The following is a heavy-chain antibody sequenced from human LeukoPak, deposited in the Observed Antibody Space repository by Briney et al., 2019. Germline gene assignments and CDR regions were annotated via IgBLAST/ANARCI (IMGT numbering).Heavy chain of an antibody. J-gene: IGHJ6*03. CDR3: ARGAAAGTVRNYYYMDV. Sequence: GGSLRLSCAASGFTFSSYWMSWVRQAPGKGLEWVANIKQDGSEKYYVDSVKGRFTISRDNAKNSLYLQMNSLRAEDTAVYYCARGAAAGTVRNYYYMDVWGKGTTVTVSS. CDR2: IKQDGSEK. V-gene: IGHV3-7*04. D-gene: IGHD6-13*01. CDR1: GFTFSSYW.